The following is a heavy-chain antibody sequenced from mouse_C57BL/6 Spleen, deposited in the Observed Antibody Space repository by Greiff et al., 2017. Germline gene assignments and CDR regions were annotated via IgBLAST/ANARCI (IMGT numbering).Heavy chain of an antibody. CDR1: GYTFTDYY. J-gene: IGHJ2*01. D-gene: IGHD1-1*01. Sequence: VQLQQSGPELVKPGASVKISCKASGYTFTDYYMNWVKQSHGKSLEWIGDINPNNGGTSYNQKFKGKATFTIDKSSSTTYMELHSLTSEDSAVYDCARYLIYYDGSSFGYWGQGTTLAVSS. CDR2: INPNNGGT. V-gene: IGHV1-26*01. CDR3: ARYLIYYDGSSFGY.